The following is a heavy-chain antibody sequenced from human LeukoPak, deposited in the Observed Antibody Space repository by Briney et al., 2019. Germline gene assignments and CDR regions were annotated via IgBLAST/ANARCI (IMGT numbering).Heavy chain of an antibody. CDR1: GFTFSDYY. CDR3: ASWATVTTNDY. V-gene: IGHV3-11*03. Sequence: GGSLRLSCAASGFTFSDYYMSWIRQAPGKGLEWVSYISSSSSAYTNYADSVRGRFTISRDNAKNSLYLQMNSLRAEDTAVYYCASWATVTTNDYWGQGTLVTVSS. J-gene: IGHJ4*02. D-gene: IGHD4-17*01. CDR2: ISSSSSAYT.